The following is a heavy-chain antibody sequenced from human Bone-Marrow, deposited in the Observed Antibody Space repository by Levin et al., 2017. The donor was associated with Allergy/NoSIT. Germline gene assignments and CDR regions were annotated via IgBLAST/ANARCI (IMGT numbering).Heavy chain of an antibody. CDR3: ARDGVNYYGSGPPGEHYYYYYMDV. J-gene: IGHJ6*03. CDR1: GFTVSSNY. V-gene: IGHV3-53*01. D-gene: IGHD3-10*01. Sequence: PGESLKISCAASGFTVSSNYMSWVRQAPGKGLEWVSVIYSGGSTYYADSVKGRFTISRDNSKNTLYLQMNSLRAEDTAVYYCARDGVNYYGSGPPGEHYYYYYMDVWGKGTTVTVSS. CDR2: IYSGGST.